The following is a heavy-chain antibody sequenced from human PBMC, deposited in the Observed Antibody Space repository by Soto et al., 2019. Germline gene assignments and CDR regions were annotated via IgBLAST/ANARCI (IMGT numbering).Heavy chain of an antibody. CDR1: GFNFSRFA. Sequence: QTGGSLRLSCAGSGFNFSRFAMTWVRQAPGKGLEWVSTISGSGGSRFYADSVKGRFTLTRDNSKDTVYLQMNSLRVEDTAFYYCAKEGTAEWIHYYYPTDVWGRGTPVTVAS. J-gene: IGHJ6*02. CDR3: AKEGTAEWIHYYYPTDV. V-gene: IGHV3-23*01. CDR2: ISGSGGSR. D-gene: IGHD5-18*01.